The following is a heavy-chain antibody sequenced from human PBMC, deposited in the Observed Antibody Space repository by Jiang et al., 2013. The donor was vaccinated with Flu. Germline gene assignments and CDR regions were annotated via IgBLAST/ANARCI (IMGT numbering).Heavy chain of an antibody. D-gene: IGHD6-6*01. V-gene: IGHV1-18*01. Sequence: WVRQAPGTGKLEWMGWISAYNGNTNYAQRLQGRVTMTTDTSTSTAYMELRSLRSDDTAVYYCAREASSTSSSWFDPWGQGTLVTVSS. CDR3: AREASSTSSSWFDP. CDR2: ISAYNGNT. J-gene: IGHJ5*02.